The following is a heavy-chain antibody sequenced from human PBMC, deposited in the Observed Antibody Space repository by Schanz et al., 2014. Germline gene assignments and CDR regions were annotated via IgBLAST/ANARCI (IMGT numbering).Heavy chain of an antibody. J-gene: IGHJ3*01. D-gene: IGHD3-22*01. Sequence: EVQLVESGGGLAQPGGSLRLSCAASGITFSGYSMNWVRQAPGKGLEWVSYISGSSSTKYYADSVKGRFTISRDNGKNLLYLKRNSGRAEDTAVYCCARDYESALSPPRHDAFDVWGQGTVVTVSS. CDR1: GITFSGYS. CDR3: ARDYESALSPPRHDAFDV. CDR2: ISGSSSTK. V-gene: IGHV3-48*01.